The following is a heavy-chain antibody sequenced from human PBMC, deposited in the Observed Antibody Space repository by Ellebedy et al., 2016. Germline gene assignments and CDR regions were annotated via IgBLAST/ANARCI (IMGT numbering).Heavy chain of an antibody. CDR3: ARDIIGVVGTNSHLDV. V-gene: IGHV1-46*01. D-gene: IGHD6-19*01. J-gene: IGHJ6*04. Sequence: ASVKVSXXASGYTFTNYYMHWVRQAPGQGLEWMGIINPDGGTTYAQKFQGRVTLTSDTSTSTAYMELRGLRSDDTAVYYCARDIIGVVGTNSHLDVWGTGTTVTVSA. CDR1: GYTFTNYY. CDR2: INPDGGT.